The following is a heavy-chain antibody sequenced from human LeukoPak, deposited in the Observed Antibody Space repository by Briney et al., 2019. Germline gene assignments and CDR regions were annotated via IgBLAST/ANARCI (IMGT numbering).Heavy chain of an antibody. CDR2: INHSGST. CDR1: GGSFSGYY. CDR3: ARSRYCSSTSCYAWVDY. J-gene: IGHJ4*02. D-gene: IGHD2-2*01. V-gene: IGHV4-34*01. Sequence: PSETLSLTCAVYGGSFSGYYWSWIRQPPGKGLEWIGEINHSGSTNYNPSLKSRVTISVDTSKNQFSLKLSSVTAADTAVYYCARSRYCSSTSCYAWVDYWGQGTLVTVSS.